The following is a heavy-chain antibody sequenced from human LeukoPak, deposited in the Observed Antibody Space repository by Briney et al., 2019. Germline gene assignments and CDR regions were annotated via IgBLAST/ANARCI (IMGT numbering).Heavy chain of an antibody. J-gene: IGHJ6*02. V-gene: IGHV4-59*12. CDR3: ARAEAAAGTYYYYGMDV. CDR1: GGSITTYQ. D-gene: IGHD6-13*01. CDR2: IYYSGTT. Sequence: PSETLSLTCTVSGGSITTYQWSWIRQPPGKGLEWIGYIYYSGTTNYNPSLKSRVTISVDTAMNQFSLKLSSVTAADTAVYYCARAEAAAGTYYYYGMDVWGQGTTVTVSS.